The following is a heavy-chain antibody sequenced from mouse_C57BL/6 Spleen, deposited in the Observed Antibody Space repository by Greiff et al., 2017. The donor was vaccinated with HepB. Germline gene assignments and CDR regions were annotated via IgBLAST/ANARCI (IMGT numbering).Heavy chain of an antibody. Sequence: EVQLQQSGPVLVKPGASVKMSCKASGYTFTDYYMNWVKQSHGKSLEWIGVINPYNGGTSYNQKFKGQATLTVDKSSSTAYMELNSLTSEDSAVYYGARGGYYGSRYWYFDVWGTGTTVTVSS. D-gene: IGHD1-1*01. V-gene: IGHV1-19*01. CDR2: INPYNGGT. J-gene: IGHJ1*03. CDR1: GYTFTDYY. CDR3: ARGGYYGSRYWYFDV.